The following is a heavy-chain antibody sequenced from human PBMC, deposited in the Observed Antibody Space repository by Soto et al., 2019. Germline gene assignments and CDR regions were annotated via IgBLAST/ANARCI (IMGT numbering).Heavy chain of an antibody. CDR2: SSYSGST. J-gene: IGHJ5*02. CDR1: GDSVSRGTYY. D-gene: IGHD3-3*01. CDR3: ARQKSGLEFYNYFDP. Sequence: QVQLQESGPGLVKPSKTLSLTCSVSGDSVSRGTYYWSWIRQSPERGLEWIAYSSYSGSTSYNPSFKSRATISVDTSKNQFSLRLRSLTAEDTAVYYCARQKSGLEFYNYFDPWGPGTLVTVSS. V-gene: IGHV4-61*01.